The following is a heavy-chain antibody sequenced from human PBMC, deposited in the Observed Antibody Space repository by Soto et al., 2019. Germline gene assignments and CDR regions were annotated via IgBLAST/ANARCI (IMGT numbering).Heavy chain of an antibody. CDR1: GCSISSYY. CDR3: ARGARFGHRRYLAD. V-gene: IGHV4-59*12. CDR2: VYYSGKT. D-gene: IGHD6-6*01. Sequence: PSETLSLTCTVSGCSISSYYWFWIRQSPGRGLEWIGYVYYSGKTNYNPSLESRVTISVDTSENQFSLKLNSVTAADTAVYYWARGARFGHRRYLADRGQGTTVPVAS. J-gene: IGHJ6*02.